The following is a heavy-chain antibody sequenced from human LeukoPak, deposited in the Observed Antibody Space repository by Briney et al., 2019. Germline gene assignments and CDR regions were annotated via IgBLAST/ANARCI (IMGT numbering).Heavy chain of an antibody. CDR1: GYTFTSYY. CDR2: INPSGGST. D-gene: IGHD4-17*01. CDR3: ARGLTHYGDYDAY. J-gene: IGHJ4*02. V-gene: IGHV1-46*01. Sequence: GASVKVSCKASGYTFTSYYMHWVRQAPGQGLEWMGIINPSGGSTSYAQKFQDRVAMTRDTSTSTVYMQLGSLRSEDTAVYYCARGLTHYGDYDAYWGQGTLVTVSS.